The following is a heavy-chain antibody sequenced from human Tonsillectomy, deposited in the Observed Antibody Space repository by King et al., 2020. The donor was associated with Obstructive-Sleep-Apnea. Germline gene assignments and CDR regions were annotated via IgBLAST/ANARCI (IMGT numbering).Heavy chain of an antibody. Sequence: QLQLQESGPGLVKPSETLSLTCTVSGDSISDSSYYWGWIRQPPGKGLEWIGNIYYSGSTYYNPSLKSRLTISVDTSKNQFSLKLSSVTAADTAVYYCARALEDFLYYYDSSGQKFDYWGQGTLVTVSS. CDR1: GDSISDSSYY. J-gene: IGHJ4*02. CDR3: ARALEDFLYYYDSSGQKFDY. CDR2: IYYSGST. D-gene: IGHD3-22*01. V-gene: IGHV4-39*07.